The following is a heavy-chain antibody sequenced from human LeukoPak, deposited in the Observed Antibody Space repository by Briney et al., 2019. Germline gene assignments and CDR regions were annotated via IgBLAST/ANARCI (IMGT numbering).Heavy chain of an antibody. CDR1: GYTFTGYY. V-gene: IGHV1-2*02. D-gene: IGHD6-6*01. Sequence: ASVKVSCKASGYTFTGYYMHWVRQAPGQGLEWMGWINPNSGGTNYAQKFQGRVTMTRDTSIGTAYMELSRLRSDDTAVYYCARDNYSSSCFDYWGQGTLVTVSS. CDR3: ARDNYSSSCFDY. J-gene: IGHJ4*02. CDR2: INPNSGGT.